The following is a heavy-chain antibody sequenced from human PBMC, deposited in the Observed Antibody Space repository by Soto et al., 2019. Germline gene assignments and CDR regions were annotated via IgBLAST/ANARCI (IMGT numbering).Heavy chain of an antibody. V-gene: IGHV1-2*02. D-gene: IGHD1-26*01. CDR2: IGPESGAT. CDR1: GYTFTGHY. J-gene: IGHJ4*02. Sequence: ASVKGSCKASGYTFTGHYIRWVREAPEQGPEWMGEIGPESGATRYAQRFQGRVTMTRDMSITTVYMELNNLSPDDTAVYYCGRGRSGQIVVFYWGQGTPVTVSS. CDR3: GRGRSGQIVVFY.